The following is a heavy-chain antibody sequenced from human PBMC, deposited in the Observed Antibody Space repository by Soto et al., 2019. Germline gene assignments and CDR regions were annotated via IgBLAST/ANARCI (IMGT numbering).Heavy chain of an antibody. V-gene: IGHV4-31*03. CDR1: GGAINSGDYY. D-gene: IGHD4-17*01. J-gene: IGHJ4*02. Sequence: QVQLQESGPRLVKPSATLSLTCTVSGGAINSGDYYWTWIRHHPGEGLEWIGYIHYSGNTYYDPSLKSRLTISVDTSKTQFSLRLDSVTAADTAIYYCARTPGGAPSDYYFDFWGLGTLVTVSS. CDR3: ARTPGGAPSDYYFDF. CDR2: IHYSGNT.